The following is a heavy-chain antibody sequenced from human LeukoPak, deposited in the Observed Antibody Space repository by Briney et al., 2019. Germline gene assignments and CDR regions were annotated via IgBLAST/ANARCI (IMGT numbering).Heavy chain of an antibody. J-gene: IGHJ6*04. CDR1: GFTFSSYE. CDR2: ISSSGSTI. Sequence: GGSLRLSCAASGFTFSSYEMNWDRQAPGKGLEWVSYISSSGSTIYYADSVKGRFTISRDNDKNSLYLQMNSLRAEDTAVYYCARDSNYDILSGSETLDYYGMDVWGKGTTVTVSS. CDR3: ARDSNYDILSGSETLDYYGMDV. V-gene: IGHV3-48*03. D-gene: IGHD3-9*01.